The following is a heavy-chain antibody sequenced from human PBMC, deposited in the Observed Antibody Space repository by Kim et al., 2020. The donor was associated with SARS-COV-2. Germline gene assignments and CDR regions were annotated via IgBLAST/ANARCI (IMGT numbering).Heavy chain of an antibody. J-gene: IGHJ4*02. CDR2: ISSSGTTI. CDR3: ARERGGYDY. D-gene: IGHD1-26*01. CDR1: GISFATYE. V-gene: IGHV3-48*03. Sequence: GGSLRLSCVASGISFATYEMNWVRQAPGKGLEWISYISSSGTTIYYADSVKGRFTISRDNAKNSLFLQMSTLSADDTAVYHCARERGGYDYWCQGTLVTVYS.